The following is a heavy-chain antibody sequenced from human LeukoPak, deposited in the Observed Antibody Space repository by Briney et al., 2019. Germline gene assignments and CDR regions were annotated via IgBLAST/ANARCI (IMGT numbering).Heavy chain of an antibody. CDR2: IYYSGST. J-gene: IGHJ4*02. D-gene: IGHD3-10*01. V-gene: IGHV4-39*07. Sequence: SETLSLTCTVSGGSISSGGYYWSWIPQHPGKGLEWIGSIYYSGSTYYNPSLKSRVTISVDTSKNQFSLKLSSVTAADSAVYYCARVVGYYFDYWGQGTLVTVSS. CDR1: GGSISSGGYY. CDR3: ARVVGYYFDY.